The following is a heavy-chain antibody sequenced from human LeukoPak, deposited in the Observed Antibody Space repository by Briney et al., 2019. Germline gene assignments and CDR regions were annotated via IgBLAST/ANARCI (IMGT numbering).Heavy chain of an antibody. V-gene: IGHV3-21*01. CDR1: GFTFSTYS. CDR2: ISGSSSYI. J-gene: IGHJ4*02. Sequence: GGSLRLSCAASGFTFSTYSMNWVRQAPGKGLEWVSCISGSSSYIYYADSVKGRFTISRDNARNPLYLQMNSLRAEDTAVYYCARDFGIDYWGQGTLVTVSS. CDR3: ARDFGIDY. D-gene: IGHD3-16*01.